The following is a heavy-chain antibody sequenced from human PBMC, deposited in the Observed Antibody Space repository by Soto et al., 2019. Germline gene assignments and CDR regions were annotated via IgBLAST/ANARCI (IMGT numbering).Heavy chain of an antibody. V-gene: IGHV3-66*01. CDR1: GFTVSSNY. Sequence: PGGSLRLSCAASGFTVSSNYMSLVRQAPGKGLEWVSAIYSGGRPYYADSVKGRFTISRDNSKNTLYLQMNSLRAEGTAVYYCARDIHSGYDLDYWGQGTLVTVSS. CDR3: ARDIHSGYDLDY. J-gene: IGHJ4*02. CDR2: IYSGGRP. D-gene: IGHD5-12*01.